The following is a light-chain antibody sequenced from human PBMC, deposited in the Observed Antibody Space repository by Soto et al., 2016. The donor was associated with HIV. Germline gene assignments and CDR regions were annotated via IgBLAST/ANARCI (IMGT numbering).Light chain of an antibody. Sequence: SYELTQPPSVSVSPGQTARITCSGDALPDQYAYWYQQKPGQAPVLVIYKDTERPSGIPEGFSGSSSGTTVTLTISGVQAEDEADYYCQSVDSSGTYVLFGGGTKRDCP. CDR2: KDT. CDR1: ALPDQY. CDR3: QSVDSSGTYVL. J-gene: IGLJ2*01. V-gene: IGLV3-25*03.